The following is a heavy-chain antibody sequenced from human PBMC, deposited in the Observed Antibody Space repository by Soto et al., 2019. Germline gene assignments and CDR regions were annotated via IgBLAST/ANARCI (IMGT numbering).Heavy chain of an antibody. D-gene: IGHD3-10*01. J-gene: IGHJ6*03. V-gene: IGHV3-13*01. CDR1: TFSSYD. Sequence: TFSSYDLHWVRQATGKGLEWVSAIGTAGDTYYPGSVKGRFTISRENAKNSLYLQMNSLRAGDTAVYYCARSHYSYYYMDVWGKGTTVTVSS. CDR3: ARSHYSYYYMDV. CDR2: IGTAGDT.